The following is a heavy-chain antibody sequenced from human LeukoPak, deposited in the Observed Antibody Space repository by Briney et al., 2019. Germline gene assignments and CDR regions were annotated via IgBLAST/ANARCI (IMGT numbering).Heavy chain of an antibody. D-gene: IGHD6-19*01. V-gene: IGHV1-24*01. Sequence: GASVKVPCKVSGDTLPELSIHWVRQAPGKGLEWMGVFDALDDETIHAQKFQGRVTMIVDTSTNTAHMELSSLRSEDTAVYYCATDGSSAWYEDYWGQGTLVIVSS. CDR3: ATDGSSAWYEDY. CDR2: FDALDDET. CDR1: GDTLPELS. J-gene: IGHJ4*02.